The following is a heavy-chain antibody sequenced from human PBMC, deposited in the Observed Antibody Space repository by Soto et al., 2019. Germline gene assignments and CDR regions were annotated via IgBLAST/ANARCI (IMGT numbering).Heavy chain of an antibody. Sequence: ASVKVSCKASGYTFSNYGITWVRQAPGQGLEWMGWVSAYNRNTNYAQKFEDRVTMTTDTSTGTAYMELRSLRSDDTAVYFCGREGQREPLPYWARGTPVTVSS. D-gene: IGHD1-26*01. CDR2: VSAYNRNT. CDR1: GYTFSNYG. V-gene: IGHV1-18*04. CDR3: GREGQREPLPY. J-gene: IGHJ4*02.